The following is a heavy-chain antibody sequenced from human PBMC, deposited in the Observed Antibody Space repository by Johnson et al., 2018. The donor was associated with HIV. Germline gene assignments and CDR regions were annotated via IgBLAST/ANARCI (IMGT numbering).Heavy chain of an antibody. D-gene: IGHD6-19*01. V-gene: IGHV3-11*04. CDR3: ARVRYSSGWPIYAFDI. CDR1: GFTFTDYY. J-gene: IGHJ3*02. CDR2: ISTSGGVI. Sequence: QVQLVESGGGVVQPGGSMRLSCAASGFTFTDYYMTWIRQAPGKGLEWVSHISTSGGVIYYADSVKGRFTISRDNARNSLYLQMNSRRAEDTAVYYCARVRYSSGWPIYAFDIWGQGTVVIVSS.